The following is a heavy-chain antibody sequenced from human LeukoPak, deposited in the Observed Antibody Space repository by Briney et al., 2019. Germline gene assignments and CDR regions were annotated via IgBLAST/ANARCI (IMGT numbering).Heavy chain of an antibody. V-gene: IGHV3-74*01. CDR2: INSGASTT. Sequence: QSGGSLRLSCAASGFTFSNYGMHWVRQAPGKGLMWVSHINSGASTTTYADSVKGRFTISRDNAKNTLYLQMNSLRAEDTAVYYCASLSTHDYGDPWGQGTLVTVSS. J-gene: IGHJ4*02. D-gene: IGHD4-17*01. CDR3: ASLSTHDYGDP. CDR1: GFTFSNYG.